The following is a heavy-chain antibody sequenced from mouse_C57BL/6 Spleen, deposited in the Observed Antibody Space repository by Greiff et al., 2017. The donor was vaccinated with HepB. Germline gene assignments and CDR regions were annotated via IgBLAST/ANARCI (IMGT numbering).Heavy chain of an antibody. Sequence: QVQLKQPGAELVKPGASVKLSCKASGYTFTSYWMHWVKQRPGQGLEWIGMIHPNSGSTNYNEKFKSKATLTVDKSSSTAYMQLSSLTSEDSAVYYCARKGIYYDYDGFDYWGQGTTLTVSS. CDR2: IHPNSGST. J-gene: IGHJ2*01. CDR3: ARKGIYYDYDGFDY. V-gene: IGHV1-64*01. CDR1: GYTFTSYW. D-gene: IGHD2-4*01.